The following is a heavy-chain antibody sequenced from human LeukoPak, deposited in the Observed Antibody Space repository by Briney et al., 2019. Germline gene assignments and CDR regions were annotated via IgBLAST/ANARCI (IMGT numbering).Heavy chain of an antibody. V-gene: IGHV1-46*01. CDR1: GYTFTSYY. CDR2: INPSGGST. J-gene: IGHJ4*02. CDR3: ARGYCSSTSCYTEGHFDY. Sequence: ASVKVSCKASGYTFTSYYMHWVRQAPGQGLEWMGIINPSGGSTSYAQKFQGRVTMTRDTSTSTVCMELSSLRSEDTAVYYCARGYCSSTSCYTEGHFDYWGQGTLVTVSS. D-gene: IGHD2-2*02.